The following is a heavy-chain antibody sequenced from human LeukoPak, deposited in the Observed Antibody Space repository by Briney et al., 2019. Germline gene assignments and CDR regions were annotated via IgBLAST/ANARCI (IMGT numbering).Heavy chain of an antibody. CDR2: ISTAGDP. Sequence: GGSLRLSCTASGFTFSSYDMHWVRQDKGKGLEWVSAISTAGDPYYLGSVKGRFTISRENAKNSFYLQMNSLRAGDTAVYYCAGQARPGSAEGAFDIWGQGTMVTVSS. CDR1: GFTFSSYD. J-gene: IGHJ3*02. CDR3: AGQARPGSAEGAFDI. V-gene: IGHV3-13*05. D-gene: IGHD2-2*01.